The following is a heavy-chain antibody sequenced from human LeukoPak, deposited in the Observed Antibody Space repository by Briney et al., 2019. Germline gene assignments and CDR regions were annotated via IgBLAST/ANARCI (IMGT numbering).Heavy chain of an antibody. D-gene: IGHD3-10*01. CDR3: ARVPISMVRGKNYYYYGMDV. CDR1: GGSISGYY. Sequence: SKTLSLTCTVSGGSISGYYWSWIRQPPGKGLEWIGDIYYSGSTNYNPSLKSRVTISVDTSKNQFSLKLSSVTAADAAVYYCARVPISMVRGKNYYYYGMDVWGQGTTVTVSS. CDR2: IYYSGST. V-gene: IGHV4-59*01. J-gene: IGHJ6*02.